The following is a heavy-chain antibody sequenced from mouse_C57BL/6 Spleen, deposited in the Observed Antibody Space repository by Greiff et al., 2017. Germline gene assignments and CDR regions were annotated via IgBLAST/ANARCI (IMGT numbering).Heavy chain of an antibody. Sequence: VQLQQPGAELVMPGASVKLSCKASGYTFTSYWMHWVKQRPGQGLEWIGELDPSDSYPNYNQKFKGQSTLTVDKSSSTAYMQLSSLTSEDSAVYYCARPTDRYFDVWGTGTTVTVSS. CDR1: GYTFTSYW. CDR2: LDPSDSYP. CDR3: ARPTDRYFDV. V-gene: IGHV1-69*01. J-gene: IGHJ1*03. D-gene: IGHD1-1*01.